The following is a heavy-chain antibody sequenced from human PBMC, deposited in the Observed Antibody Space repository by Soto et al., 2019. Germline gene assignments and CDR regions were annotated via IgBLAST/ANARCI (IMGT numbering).Heavy chain of an antibody. CDR3: ARAGSYYGSGSPPYGMDV. Sequence: ASVKVSCKASGGTFSSYAISWVRQAPGQGLEWMGGIIPIFGTANYAQKFQGRVTITADESTSTAYMELGSLRSEDTAVYYCARAGSYYGSGSPPYGMDVWGQGTTVTVSS. D-gene: IGHD3-10*01. J-gene: IGHJ6*02. CDR1: GGTFSSYA. V-gene: IGHV1-69*13. CDR2: IIPIFGTA.